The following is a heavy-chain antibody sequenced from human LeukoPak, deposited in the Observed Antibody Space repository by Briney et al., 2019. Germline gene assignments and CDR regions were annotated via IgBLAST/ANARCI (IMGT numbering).Heavy chain of an antibody. CDR2: IGSSGTTI. D-gene: IGHD3-9*01. J-gene: IGHJ4*02. Sequence: PGGSLRLSCAASGFTFSSYEMNWVRQAPGKGLEWVSYIGSSGTTIYYADSVKGRFTISRDNAKNSLHLQMNSLRAEDTAVYYCARLFSDILTGYYGPNYDYWGQGTLVTVSS. CDR3: ARLFSDILTGYYGPNYDY. CDR1: GFTFSSYE. V-gene: IGHV3-48*03.